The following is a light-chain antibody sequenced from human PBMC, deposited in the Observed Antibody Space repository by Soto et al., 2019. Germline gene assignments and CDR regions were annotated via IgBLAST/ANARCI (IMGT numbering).Light chain of an antibody. CDR2: GAS. Sequence: TVMTQSPATLSVSVGERVTLSCRASQSVRNNLAWYQQKPGQAPRLLIYGASTRATDVPARFSGSGSGTEFTLTIRDLQPDDFATYYCQQYDSYSYTFGQGTKLEIK. CDR3: QQYDSYSYT. V-gene: IGKV3-15*01. CDR1: QSVRNN. J-gene: IGKJ2*01.